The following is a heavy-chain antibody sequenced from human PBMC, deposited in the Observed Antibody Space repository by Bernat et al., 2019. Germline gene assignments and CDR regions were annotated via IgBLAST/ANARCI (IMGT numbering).Heavy chain of an antibody. CDR1: GFTFSGSA. J-gene: IGHJ6*02. Sequence: EVQLVESGGGLVQPGGSLKLSCAASGFTFSGSAMHWVRQASGKGLEWVGRIRSKANSYATAYAASVKGRFTISRDDSKNTAYLQMNSLKTEDTAVYYCAKPLYYDILTGYSGGMDVWGQGTTVTVSS. D-gene: IGHD3-9*01. CDR3: AKPLYYDILTGYSGGMDV. V-gene: IGHV3-73*01. CDR2: IRSKANSYAT.